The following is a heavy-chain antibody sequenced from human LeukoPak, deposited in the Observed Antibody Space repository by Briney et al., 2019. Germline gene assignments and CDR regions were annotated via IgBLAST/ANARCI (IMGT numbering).Heavy chain of an antibody. CDR3: ASWSGATTMYYFDY. CDR1: GGSFSGYY. D-gene: IGHD3-3*01. V-gene: IGHV4-34*01. Sequence: SETLSLTCAVYGGSFSGYYWSWIRQPPGKGLEWIGEINHSGSTNYNPSLKCRVTISVDTSKNQFSLKLSSVTAADTAVYYCASWSGATTMYYFDYWGQGTLVTVSS. J-gene: IGHJ4*02. CDR2: INHSGST.